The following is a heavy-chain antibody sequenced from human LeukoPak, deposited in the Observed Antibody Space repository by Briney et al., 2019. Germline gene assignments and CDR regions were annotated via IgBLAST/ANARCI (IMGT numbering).Heavy chain of an antibody. Sequence: GGSLRLSCAASGFTFSSYWMSWVRQAPGKGLEWVANIKQDGSEKYYVDSVRGRFTISRDNAKKSVYLQMNSLRVEDTAVYYCEVSSGGYWGQGTLVTVSS. CDR2: IKQDGSEK. CDR3: EVSSGGY. CDR1: GFTFSSYW. J-gene: IGHJ4*02. D-gene: IGHD6-19*01. V-gene: IGHV3-7*01.